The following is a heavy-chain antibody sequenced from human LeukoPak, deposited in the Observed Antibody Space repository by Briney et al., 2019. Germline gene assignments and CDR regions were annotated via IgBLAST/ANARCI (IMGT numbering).Heavy chain of an antibody. CDR2: ISSTSNYI. CDR3: ARGGIITSYAFEI. V-gene: IGHV3-21*01. Sequence: GGSLRLSCAASGFTFSTYAISWIRQAPGKGLEWVSCISSTSNYIFYADSVRGRFTISRDNAKNSLYLQMDSLRAEDTAVYYCARGGIITSYAFEIWGQGAMVTVSS. J-gene: IGHJ3*02. D-gene: IGHD1-26*01. CDR1: GFTFSTYA.